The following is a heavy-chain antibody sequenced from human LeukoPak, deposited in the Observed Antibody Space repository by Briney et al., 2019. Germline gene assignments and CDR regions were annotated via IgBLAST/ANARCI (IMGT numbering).Heavy chain of an antibody. CDR1: GFTFSSYS. Sequence: GGSLRLSCAASGFTFSSYSVSWVRQAPGKGLEWVSAISGSGGSTYYADSVKGRFTISRDNSKNTLYLQMNSLRAEDTAVYYCAKDRSRILLWFGELLYSWFDPWGQGTLVTVSS. V-gene: IGHV3-23*01. J-gene: IGHJ5*02. CDR3: AKDRSRILLWFGELLYSWFDP. CDR2: ISGSGGST. D-gene: IGHD3-10*01.